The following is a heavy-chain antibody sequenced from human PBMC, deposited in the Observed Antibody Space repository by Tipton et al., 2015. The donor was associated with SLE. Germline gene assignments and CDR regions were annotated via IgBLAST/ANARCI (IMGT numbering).Heavy chain of an antibody. D-gene: IGHD6-13*01. CDR2: IRSDGSNK. CDR3: ASGLGESSWTPYL. J-gene: IGHJ2*01. CDR1: GFIFSNFG. V-gene: IGHV3-30*02. Sequence: SLRLSCAVSGFIFSNFGMHWVRQAPGSGLEWVAFIRSDGSNKYYVDSVKGRFTISRDNVKNILYLQMDSLTSDDTAVYYCASGLGESSWTPYLWGRGTVVAVSS.